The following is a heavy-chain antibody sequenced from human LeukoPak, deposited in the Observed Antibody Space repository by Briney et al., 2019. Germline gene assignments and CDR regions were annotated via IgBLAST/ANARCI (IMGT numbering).Heavy chain of an antibody. V-gene: IGHV3-23*01. D-gene: IGHD6-19*01. CDR1: GFSFSSFA. CDR2: IYGGGTNT. Sequence: GGSLRLSCVGSGFSFSSFAMTWVRQAPGKGLEWVSTIYGGGTNTFYADSVKGRFTISRDDSKNMQFLEMDSLRPEDTAVYFCAKRITVAAGIYFDSWGQGPWSPCPQ. J-gene: IGHJ4*02. CDR3: AKRITVAAGIYFDS.